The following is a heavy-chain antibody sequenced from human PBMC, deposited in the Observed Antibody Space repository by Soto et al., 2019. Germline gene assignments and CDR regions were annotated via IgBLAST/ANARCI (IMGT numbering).Heavy chain of an antibody. J-gene: IGHJ5*02. V-gene: IGHV1-69*01. CDR3: ARVRGYCSGGSCYEQLSWIDP. Sequence: QVQLVQSGAEVKKPGSSVKVSCKASGGTFSSYAISWVRQAPGQGHEWMGGIIPIFGTANYAQKSHGRVTINADESTGTAYTELSSLRSEGTAVYYFARVRGYCSGGSCYEQLSWIDPWGQGTLVTVSS. CDR1: GGTFSSYA. CDR2: IIPIFGTA. D-gene: IGHD2-15*01.